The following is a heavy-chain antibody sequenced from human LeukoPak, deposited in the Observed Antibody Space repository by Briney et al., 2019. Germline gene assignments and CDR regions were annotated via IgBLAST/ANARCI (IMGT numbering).Heavy chain of an antibody. V-gene: IGHV3-66*01. Sequence: GGSLRLSCAASEFSVGSNYMTWVRQAPGKGLEWVSLIYSGGSTYYADSVKGRFTISRDNSKNTLYLQMNSLKAEDTAVYYCTRVVLVGTTYSYFDYWGQGILVTVSS. CDR1: EFSVGSNY. D-gene: IGHD1-26*01. CDR3: TRVVLVGTTYSYFDY. CDR2: IYSGGST. J-gene: IGHJ4*02.